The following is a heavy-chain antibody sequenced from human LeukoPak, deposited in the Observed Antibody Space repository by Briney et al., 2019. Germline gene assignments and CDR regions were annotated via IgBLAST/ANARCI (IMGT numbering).Heavy chain of an antibody. CDR2: ISAYNGNT. V-gene: IGHV1-18*01. J-gene: IGHJ3*02. Sequence: ASVKVSCKASGYTFTSYGISWVRQAPGQGLEWMGWISAYNGNTNYAQELQGRVTMTTDTSTSTAYMELRSLRSDDTAVYYCARVDLYYYGSGSYLNAFDIWGQGTMVTVSS. D-gene: IGHD3-10*01. CDR3: ARVDLYYYGSGSYLNAFDI. CDR1: GYTFTSYG.